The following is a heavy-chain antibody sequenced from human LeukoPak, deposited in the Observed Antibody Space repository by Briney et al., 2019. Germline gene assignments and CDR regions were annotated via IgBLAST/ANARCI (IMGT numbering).Heavy chain of an antibody. V-gene: IGHV3-30*04. D-gene: IGHD5-12*01. J-gene: IGHJ3*02. CDR1: GFTFSSYA. CDR2: ISYDGSNK. Sequence: GGSLRLSCAASGFTFSSYAMHWVRQAPGKGLEWVTIISYDGSNKYYADSVKGRFTISRDNSKNTLYLQLNSLRTEDTAVYYCARDLYSGLIAYAFDIWGQGTMVTVSS. CDR3: ARDLYSGLIAYAFDI.